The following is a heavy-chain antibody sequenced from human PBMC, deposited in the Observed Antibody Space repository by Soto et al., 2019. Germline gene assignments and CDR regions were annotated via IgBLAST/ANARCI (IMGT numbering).Heavy chain of an antibody. Sequence: GGSLRLSCAASGFTFSSYWMHWVRQAPGKGLVWVSRINSDGSSTSYADSVRGRFTISRDNAKNTLYLQMNSLRAEDTAVYYCARERFGWPAAMDYWGQGTLVTVSS. CDR1: GFTFSSYW. CDR2: INSDGSST. J-gene: IGHJ4*02. D-gene: IGHD2-2*01. CDR3: ARERFGWPAAMDY. V-gene: IGHV3-74*01.